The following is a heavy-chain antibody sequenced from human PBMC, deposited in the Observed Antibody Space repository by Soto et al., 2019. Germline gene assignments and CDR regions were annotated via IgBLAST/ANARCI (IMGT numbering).Heavy chain of an antibody. J-gene: IGHJ6*02. Sequence: EVQLLESGGGLVQPGGSLRLSCAASGFTFSSYAMSWVRQAPGKGLEWVSAISGSGGSTYYADSVKGRFTISRDNSKNTLYLQMNSLRAEDTAVYYCAKDQGRCSGGSCYSMSYYYYYYGMDVWGQGTTVTVSS. CDR2: ISGSGGST. CDR1: GFTFSSYA. V-gene: IGHV3-23*01. D-gene: IGHD2-15*01. CDR3: AKDQGRCSGGSCYSMSYYYYYYGMDV.